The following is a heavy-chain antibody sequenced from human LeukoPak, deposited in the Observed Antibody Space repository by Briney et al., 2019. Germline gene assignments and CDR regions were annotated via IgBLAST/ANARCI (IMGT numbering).Heavy chain of an antibody. D-gene: IGHD6-19*01. V-gene: IGHV3-48*01. CDR2: ISSSSSTI. CDR1: GFTFSSYS. Sequence: GGSLRLSCAASGFTFSSYSMNWVRQAPGNGLEWVSYISSSSSTIYYADSVKGRFTISRGNAKNSLYLQMNSLRAEDTAVYYCARGSGWSLFDYWGQGTLVTVSS. CDR3: ARGSGWSLFDY. J-gene: IGHJ4*02.